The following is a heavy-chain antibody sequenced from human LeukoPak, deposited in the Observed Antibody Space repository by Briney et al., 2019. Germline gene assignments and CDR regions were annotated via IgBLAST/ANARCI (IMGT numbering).Heavy chain of an antibody. CDR3: ARVRDHRYCSSTSCYSWFDP. CDR1: GYTFIGYY. Sequence: ASVKVSCKASGYTFIGYYMHWVRQAPGQGLEWMGWINPNSGGTNYAQKFQGRVTMTRDTSISTAYMELSRLRSDDTAVYYCARVRDHRYCSSTSCYSWFDPWGQGTLVTVSS. J-gene: IGHJ5*02. V-gene: IGHV1-2*02. D-gene: IGHD2-2*01. CDR2: INPNSGGT.